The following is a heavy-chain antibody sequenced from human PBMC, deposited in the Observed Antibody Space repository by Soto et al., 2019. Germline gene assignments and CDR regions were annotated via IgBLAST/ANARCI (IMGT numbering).Heavy chain of an antibody. Sequence: GGSLRLSCVASGSTFSSYEMNWVRQAPGKGLEWVSYISEGGGTIHYAGSVKGRFTISGNSAKNSPYLQMNGLRAEDTATYYCARNKGDHEVYWGQGNLVTVSS. CDR2: ISEGGGTI. D-gene: IGHD2-21*02. J-gene: IGHJ4*02. V-gene: IGHV3-48*03. CDR1: GSTFSSYE. CDR3: ARNKGDHEVY.